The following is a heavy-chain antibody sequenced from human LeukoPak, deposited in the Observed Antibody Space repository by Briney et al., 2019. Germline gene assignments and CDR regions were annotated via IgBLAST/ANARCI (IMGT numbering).Heavy chain of an antibody. D-gene: IGHD5-12*01. CDR3: ARGAYSGYDNCWFDP. V-gene: IGHV4-39*07. Sequence: SETLSLTCTVSGGSISSSSYYWGWIRQPPGKGLEWIGSIYYSGSTYYNPSLKSRVTISVDTSKNQFSLKLSSVTAADTAVYYCARGAYSGYDNCWFDPWGQGTLVTVSS. CDR2: IYYSGST. CDR1: GGSISSSSYY. J-gene: IGHJ5*02.